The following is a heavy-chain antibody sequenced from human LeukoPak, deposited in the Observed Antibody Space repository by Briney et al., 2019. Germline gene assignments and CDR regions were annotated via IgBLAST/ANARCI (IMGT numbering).Heavy chain of an antibody. D-gene: IGHD1-26*01. CDR2: IYYSGST. CDR1: GGSISSSSYS. J-gene: IGHJ4*02. Sequence: SETLSLTCTVSGGSISSSSYSWGWIRQPPGKGLEWIGSIYYSGSTYYNPSLKSRVTISVDTSKNQFSLKLSSVTAADTAVYYCARPRNGRRVGATPQLGPYDYWGQGTLVTVSS. CDR3: ARPRNGRRVGATPQLGPYDY. V-gene: IGHV4-39*01.